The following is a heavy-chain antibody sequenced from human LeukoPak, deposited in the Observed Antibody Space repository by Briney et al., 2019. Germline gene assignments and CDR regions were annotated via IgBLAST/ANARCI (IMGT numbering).Heavy chain of an antibody. V-gene: IGHV3-53*01. J-gene: IGHJ3*01. Sequence: GGSLRLSCAASGFTVRSSYMSWVRQAPGKGLEWVSVFYSGGSPDYADSAKGRFTISTDNSKNTLYLQMNSLRVEDTAVYYCARDGADNSGYYFGSLWGQGTVVTVSS. CDR2: FYSGGSP. D-gene: IGHD3-22*01. CDR3: ARDGADNSGYYFGSL. CDR1: GFTVRSSY.